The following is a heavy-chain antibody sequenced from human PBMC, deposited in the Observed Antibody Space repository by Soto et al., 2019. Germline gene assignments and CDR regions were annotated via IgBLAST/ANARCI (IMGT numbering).Heavy chain of an antibody. Sequence: GGSLRLSCAASGFAFRSYAMSWVRHAPGKGLEWVSAISGSGGSTYYADSVKGLITISRDNAKNTLYLQMNSTRSEDTSLSYLAQEGVTRGYCWLDPWGQGTLVMVCS. V-gene: IGHV3-23*01. CDR1: GFAFRSYA. CDR3: AQEGVTRGYCWLDP. CDR2: ISGSGGST. J-gene: IGHJ5*02. D-gene: IGHD3-22*01.